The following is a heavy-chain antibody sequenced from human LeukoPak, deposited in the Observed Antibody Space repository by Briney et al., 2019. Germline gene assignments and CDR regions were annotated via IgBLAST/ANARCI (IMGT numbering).Heavy chain of an antibody. Sequence: PGGSLRLSCVASGFTFSSYPMSWVRQAPGKGLEWVSGIVGSGDSTYYADSAKGRFTISRDTAKNTLYLQMNSLRAEDTAVYYCAKVGTSGSSGWYEDYWGQGTLDTVSS. D-gene: IGHD6-19*01. V-gene: IGHV3-23*01. CDR3: AKVGTSGSSGWYEDY. CDR1: GFTFSSYP. J-gene: IGHJ4*02. CDR2: IVGSGDST.